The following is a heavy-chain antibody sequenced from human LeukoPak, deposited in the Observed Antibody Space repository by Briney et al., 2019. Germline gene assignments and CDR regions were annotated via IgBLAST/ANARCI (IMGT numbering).Heavy chain of an antibody. Sequence: ASMKVSCKASGYTFTGYYMHWVRQAPGQGLEWMGWINPNSGGTNYAQKFQGRVTMTRDTSISTAYMELSRLRSDDTAVYYCARAAYSSSWYIWFDPWGQGTLVTVSS. CDR1: GYTFTGYY. J-gene: IGHJ5*02. CDR3: ARAAYSSSWYIWFDP. D-gene: IGHD6-13*01. V-gene: IGHV1-2*02. CDR2: INPNSGGT.